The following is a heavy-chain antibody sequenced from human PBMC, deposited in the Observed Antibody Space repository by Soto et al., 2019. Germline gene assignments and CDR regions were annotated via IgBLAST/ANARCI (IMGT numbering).Heavy chain of an antibody. V-gene: IGHV3-23*01. CDR3: AKRAYGSDFDY. D-gene: IGHD3-10*01. CDR2: ISGSGDSK. CDR1: GFTFSSYA. J-gene: IGHJ4*02. Sequence: EVQLLESGGGLVQPGGSLRLSCAASGFTFSSYAMSWVRQAPGKGLEWVSVISGSGDSKYYADSVKGRVTISRDNSKNTLYLQMNSLRVEDTAVYYCAKRAYGSDFDYWGQGTLVTVSS.